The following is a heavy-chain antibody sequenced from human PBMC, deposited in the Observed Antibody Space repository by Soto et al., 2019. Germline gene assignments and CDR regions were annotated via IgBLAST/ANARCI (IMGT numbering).Heavy chain of an antibody. Sequence: SVKVSCKASGGTFSSYAISWVRQAPGQGLEWMGGIIPIFGTANYAQKFQGRVTITADESTSTAYMELSSLRSEDTAVYYCASDYCSGGSCYGSVYWGQGTLVTVSS. J-gene: IGHJ4*02. V-gene: IGHV1-69*13. CDR1: GGTFSSYA. CDR2: IIPIFGTA. CDR3: ASDYCSGGSCYGSVY. D-gene: IGHD2-15*01.